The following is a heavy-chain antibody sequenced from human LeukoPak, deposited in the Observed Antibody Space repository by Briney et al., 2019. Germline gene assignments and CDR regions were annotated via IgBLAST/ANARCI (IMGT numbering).Heavy chain of an antibody. Sequence: GGSLRLSCVASGFTFRNYGMHWVRQAPGKGLEWVAVMCYDGDNKDYTDSVRGRFTISRDNSKNTLYLQMNSLSAEDTAVYYCARNFQNYYGSGSCYSDLDHWGQGTLVTVSS. V-gene: IGHV3-33*01. D-gene: IGHD3-10*01. J-gene: IGHJ4*02. CDR2: MCYDGDNK. CDR1: GFTFRNYG. CDR3: ARNFQNYYGSGSCYSDLDH.